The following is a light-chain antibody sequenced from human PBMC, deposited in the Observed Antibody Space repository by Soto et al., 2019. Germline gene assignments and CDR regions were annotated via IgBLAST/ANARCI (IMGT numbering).Light chain of an antibody. Sequence: DIQMTQSPSTLSASVGDRVTITCRASQSISSWLAWYQQKPGKAPKLLIYKASTLKSGVPSRFSGSGSGTEFTLTINRLEPEDFAMYYCQQYGSSPLTFGGGTRWIS. CDR3: QQYGSSPLT. CDR1: QSISSW. V-gene: IGKV1-5*03. CDR2: KAS. J-gene: IGKJ4*01.